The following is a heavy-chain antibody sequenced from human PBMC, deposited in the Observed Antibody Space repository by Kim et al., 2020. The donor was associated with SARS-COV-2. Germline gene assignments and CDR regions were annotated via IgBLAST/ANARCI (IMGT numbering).Heavy chain of an antibody. J-gene: IGHJ4*02. CDR1: GYTLTELS. D-gene: IGHD6-13*01. CDR2: FDPEDGET. V-gene: IGHV1-24*01. CDR3: AIVPYIAADRRFDY. Sequence: ASVKVSCKVSGYTLTELSMHWVRQAPGKGLEWMGGFDPEDGETIYAQKFQGRVTMTEDTSTDTAYMELSSLRSEDTAVYYCAIVPYIAADRRFDYWGQGTLVTVSS.